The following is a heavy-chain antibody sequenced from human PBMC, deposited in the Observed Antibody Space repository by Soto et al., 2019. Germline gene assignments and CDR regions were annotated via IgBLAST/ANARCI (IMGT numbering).Heavy chain of an antibody. CDR3: ARNYYYESTGYYRTFDY. CDR1: GSMFGQYA. J-gene: IGHJ4*02. D-gene: IGHD3-22*01. CDR2: VGPSGAST. Sequence: PGGSLRLSCGASGSMFGQYAMSWVRLAPGKGLEWVSVVGPSGASTFYADSVRGRFTISRDNTENTLHLQMNSLRAADTALYFCARNYYYESTGYYRTFDYWGPGTLVTVSS. V-gene: IGHV3-23*01.